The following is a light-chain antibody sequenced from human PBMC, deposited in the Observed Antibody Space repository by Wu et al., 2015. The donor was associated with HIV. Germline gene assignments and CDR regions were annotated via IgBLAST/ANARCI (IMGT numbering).Light chain of an antibody. Sequence: EIVLTQSPGTLSLSPGERATLSCRASQSVSSNYLAWYQQKPGQAPRLLIYGASSRATGIPDRFSGSGSGTDVTLTISRLEPEDSAVYYCQQYGSSPWTFGQGTKVEIK. CDR3: QQYGSSPWT. CDR2: GAS. V-gene: IGKV3-20*01. CDR1: QSVSSNY. J-gene: IGKJ1*01.